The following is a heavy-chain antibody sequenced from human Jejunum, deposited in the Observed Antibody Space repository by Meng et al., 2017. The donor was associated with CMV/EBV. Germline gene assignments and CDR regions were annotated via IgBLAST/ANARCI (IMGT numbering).Heavy chain of an antibody. V-gene: IGHV7-4-1*02. CDR3: TRGAGAHTAKYDF. D-gene: IGHD5-18*01. CDR2: IQTKTGNP. Sequence: QVQLVQSAPQLKEPGATVNVSCKTSGYSFSSYGINWVREAPGHRLEWMGWIQTKTGNPAYAPDFTGRFVLSMDTCVSPEYLEISSLRAEDTAVYYCTRGAGAHTAKYDFWGRGTLVTVSS. CDR1: GYSFSSYG. J-gene: IGHJ4*02.